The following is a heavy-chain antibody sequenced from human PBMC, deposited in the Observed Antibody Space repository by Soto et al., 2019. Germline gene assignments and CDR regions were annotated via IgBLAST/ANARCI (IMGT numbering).Heavy chain of an antibody. CDR1: GFTFNNYA. J-gene: IGHJ4*02. CDR2: ISGTGGST. V-gene: IGHV3-23*01. CDR3: VKDRLGGNFDY. Sequence: EVQVLDSGGGLVQPGGSLRLSCAASGFTFNNYAMNWVRQAPGKGLEWVATISGTGGSTYYADSVKGRFTISRDNSKNTLYFQMNSLRVEDTAVYYCVKDRLGGNFDYWGQGTQVTVSS.